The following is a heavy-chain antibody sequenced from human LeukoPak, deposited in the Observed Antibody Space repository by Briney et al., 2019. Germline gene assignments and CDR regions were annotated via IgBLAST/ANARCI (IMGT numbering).Heavy chain of an antibody. D-gene: IGHD2-15*01. CDR3: AKTGYCSGSSCYLGDY. CDR1: GFTSSTYA. V-gene: IGHV3-23*01. J-gene: IGHJ4*02. CDR2: ISGSGATT. Sequence: GGSLRLSCTASGFTSSTYAMTWVRQAPGKGLEWVSSISGSGATTYYADSVMGRFTSSRDNSKNTLYLQMNSLRAEDTAVYYCAKTGYCSGSSCYLGDYWGQGTLVTVSS.